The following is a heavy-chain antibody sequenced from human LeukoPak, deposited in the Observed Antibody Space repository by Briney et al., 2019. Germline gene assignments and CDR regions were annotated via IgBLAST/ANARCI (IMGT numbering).Heavy chain of an antibody. D-gene: IGHD3-10*01. CDR2: ISSSGSTI. CDR1: GFTFSSYE. Sequence: GSLRLSCAASGFTFSSYETNWVRQAPGKGLEWVSYISSSGSTIYYADSVKGRFTISRDNAKNSLYLQMNSLRAEDTAVYYCARDAVGRTMVRGVIIGYYYYGMDVWGQGTTVTVSS. CDR3: ARDAVGRTMVRGVIIGYYYYGMDV. J-gene: IGHJ6*02. V-gene: IGHV3-48*03.